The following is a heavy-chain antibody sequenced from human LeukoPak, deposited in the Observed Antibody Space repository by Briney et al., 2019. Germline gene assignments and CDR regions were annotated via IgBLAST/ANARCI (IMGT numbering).Heavy chain of an antibody. V-gene: IGHV1-2*06. CDR1: GYTFTGYY. D-gene: IGHD3-22*01. Sequence: GASVKVSCKASGYTFTGYYMHWVRPAPGQGLEWMGRINPNSGGINSAQKVQGRESMTRDRHISTAYMELSSLRSDDTAVYYCARASQDYYDSSDRGYFDHWGQGTLVTVSS. CDR3: ARASQDYYDSSDRGYFDH. J-gene: IGHJ4*02. CDR2: INPNSGGI.